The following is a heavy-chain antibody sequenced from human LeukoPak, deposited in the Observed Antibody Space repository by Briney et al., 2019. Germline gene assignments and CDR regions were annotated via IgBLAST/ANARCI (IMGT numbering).Heavy chain of an antibody. D-gene: IGHD4-23*01. CDR1: GGSISSYY. V-gene: IGHV4-4*07. CDR3: ARSYGGNPMFFFDS. J-gene: IGHJ4*02. CDR2: IYASGST. Sequence: PETLSLTCTVSGGSISSYYWSWIRQPAGEGLEWIGRIYASGSTNYNPPLKSRVTISLDQSMNQFSLKLSSVTAADTAVYYCARSYGGNPMFFFDSWGLGTLVTVSS.